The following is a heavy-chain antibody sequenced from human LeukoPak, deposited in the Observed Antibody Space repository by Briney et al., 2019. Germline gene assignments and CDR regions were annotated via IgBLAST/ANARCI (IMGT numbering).Heavy chain of an antibody. CDR2: IYTSGST. V-gene: IGHV4-61*02. CDR1: GGSISSGSYY. D-gene: IGHD3-10*01. Sequence: PSQTLSLTCTVSGGSISSGSYYWSWIQQPAGKGLEWIGRIYTSGSTNYNPSLKSRVTISVDTSKNQFSLKLSSVTAADTAVYYCASTMVRGASSVPFDYWGQGTLVTVSS. CDR3: ASTMVRGASSVPFDY. J-gene: IGHJ4*02.